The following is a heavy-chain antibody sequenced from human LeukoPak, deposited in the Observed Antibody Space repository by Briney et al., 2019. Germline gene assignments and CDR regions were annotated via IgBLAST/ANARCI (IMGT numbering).Heavy chain of an antibody. CDR3: AKGGGIAAAGTGFDY. J-gene: IGHJ4*02. CDR1: GFTFSSYW. V-gene: IGHV3-7*03. CDR2: IKQDGSEK. Sequence: GGSLRLSCAASGFTFSSYWMSWVRQAPGKGLEWVANIKQDGSEKYYVDSVKGRFTISRDNSKNTLYLQMNSLRAEDTAVYYCAKGGGIAAAGTGFDYWGQGTLVTVSS. D-gene: IGHD6-13*01.